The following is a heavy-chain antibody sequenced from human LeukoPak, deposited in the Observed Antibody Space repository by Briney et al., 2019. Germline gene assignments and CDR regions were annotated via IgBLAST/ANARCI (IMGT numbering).Heavy chain of an antibody. CDR3: ARTYSTSWFPDHFDY. Sequence: GGSLRLSCAASGFTVSSNYMSWVRQAPGKGLGWVSIIYTDGSTYYADSMEGRCTISRDNSKNTLYLQMNSLRAEDTAVYFCARTYSTSWFPDHFDYWGQGTLVTVSS. CDR1: GFTVSSNY. D-gene: IGHD6-13*01. CDR2: IYTDGST. J-gene: IGHJ4*02. V-gene: IGHV3-66*01.